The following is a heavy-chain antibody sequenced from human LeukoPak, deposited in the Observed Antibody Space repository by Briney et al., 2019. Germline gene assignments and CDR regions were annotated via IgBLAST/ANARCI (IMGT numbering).Heavy chain of an antibody. Sequence: SETLSLTCTVSGGSISRYYWSWIRQPPGKGLEWIGYIYYSGSTNYNPSLKSRVTISVDTSKNQFSLKLSSVTAADTAVYYCARDNSQDAFDIWGQGTMVTVSS. CDR1: GGSISRYY. CDR3: ARDNSQDAFDI. V-gene: IGHV4-59*01. CDR2: IYYSGST. D-gene: IGHD4-23*01. J-gene: IGHJ3*02.